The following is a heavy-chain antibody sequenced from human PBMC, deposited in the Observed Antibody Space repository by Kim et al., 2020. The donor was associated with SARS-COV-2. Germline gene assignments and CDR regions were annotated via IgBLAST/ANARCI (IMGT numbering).Heavy chain of an antibody. Sequence: GGSLRLSCAASGFTFSGSAMHWVRQASGKGLEWVGRIRSKANSYATAYAASVKGRFTISRDDSKNTAYLQMNSLKTEDTAVYYCTRHKTGYSSGLALGAFDPWGQGTLVTVSS. J-gene: IGHJ5*02. V-gene: IGHV3-73*01. CDR1: GFTFSGSA. D-gene: IGHD6-19*01. CDR2: IRSKANSYAT. CDR3: TRHKTGYSSGLALGAFDP.